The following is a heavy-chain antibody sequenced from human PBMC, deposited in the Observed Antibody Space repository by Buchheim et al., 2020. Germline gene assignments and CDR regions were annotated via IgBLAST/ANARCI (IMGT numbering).Heavy chain of an antibody. Sequence: QVQLVESRGGLVRPGGSLRLSCAASGFTFSDYHMSWIRQAPGRGLEWVSYISSSGSIKDYADSVKGRFTISRDSAKNSLYLQMNNVRPEDTALYYCASAGYDYFDYWGQGTL. CDR1: GFTFSDYH. CDR2: ISSSGSIK. V-gene: IGHV3-11*01. J-gene: IGHJ4*02. D-gene: IGHD5-12*01. CDR3: ASAGYDYFDY.